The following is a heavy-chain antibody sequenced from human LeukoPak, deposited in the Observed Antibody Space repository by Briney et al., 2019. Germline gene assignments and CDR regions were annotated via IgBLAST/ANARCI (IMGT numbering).Heavy chain of an antibody. V-gene: IGHV3-11*01. CDR2: ISSSSNNI. CDR3: ARAAGWFDP. CDR1: GFTFSDYY. Sequence: GGSLRLSCAASGFTFSDYYMTWIRQAPGKGLEWVSYISSSSNNIHYANSVRGRFTVSRDNAKNSVYLQMNSLRAEDTAIYYCARAAGWFDPWGQGTLVTVSS. J-gene: IGHJ5*02.